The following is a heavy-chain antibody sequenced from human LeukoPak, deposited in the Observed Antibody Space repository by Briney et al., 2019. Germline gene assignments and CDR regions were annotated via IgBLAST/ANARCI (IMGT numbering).Heavy chain of an antibody. J-gene: IGHJ4*02. CDR1: GYTFTSYG. V-gene: IGHV1-18*01. Sequence: ASVKVSCKASGYTFTSYGISWVRQAPGQGLEWMGWISAYNGNTNYAQKLQGRVTMTRDTSTSTVYMELSSLRSEDTAVYYCARASIAAASDYWGQGTLVTVSS. CDR2: ISAYNGNT. CDR3: ARASIAAASDY. D-gene: IGHD6-13*01.